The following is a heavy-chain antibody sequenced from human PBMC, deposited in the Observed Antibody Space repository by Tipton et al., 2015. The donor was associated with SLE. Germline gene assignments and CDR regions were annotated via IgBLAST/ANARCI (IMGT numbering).Heavy chain of an antibody. V-gene: IGHV4-39*01. D-gene: IGHD3-16*01. Sequence: TLSLTCTVSGASITFGCYYWSWIRQHPEKGLEWIGNIFHDGNAYYNPSLKSRLIMSIDAAINRFSMRLSSVTAADTAFYYCAIEVRFSQSLLDLWSRGTLVNVSS. CDR2: IFHDGNA. CDR3: AIEVRFSQSLLDL. J-gene: IGHJ2*01. CDR1: GASITFGCYY.